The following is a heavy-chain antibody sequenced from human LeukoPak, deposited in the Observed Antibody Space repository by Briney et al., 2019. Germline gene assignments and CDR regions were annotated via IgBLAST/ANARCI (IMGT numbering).Heavy chain of an antibody. D-gene: IGHD6-19*01. CDR1: GLTFRTYA. Sequence: GGSLRLSCAASGLTFRTYAMSWVRQAPGKGLEWVSGIGGNGGGTYADSVKGRFTISRDNSKNTLFLQMNSLRVEDTAVYYCAKGDRNSGWFDWGQGTLVIVSS. V-gene: IGHV3-23*01. J-gene: IGHJ4*02. CDR3: AKGDRNSGWFD. CDR2: IGGNGGGT.